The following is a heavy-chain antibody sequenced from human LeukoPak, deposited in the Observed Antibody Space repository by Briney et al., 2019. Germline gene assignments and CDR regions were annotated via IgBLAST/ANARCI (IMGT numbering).Heavy chain of an antibody. Sequence: GGSLRLTCEASEFTFSSYWMHWVRQAPGKGLVWVSRINSDGRTTIYADSVKGRFTISRDNAKNTLYLQMNSLRAEDTAVYYCAREGYYDSSGYSIRFSYWGQGTLVTVSS. CDR3: AREGYYDSSGYSIRFSY. J-gene: IGHJ4*02. V-gene: IGHV3-74*01. CDR2: INSDGRTT. D-gene: IGHD3-22*01. CDR1: EFTFSSYW.